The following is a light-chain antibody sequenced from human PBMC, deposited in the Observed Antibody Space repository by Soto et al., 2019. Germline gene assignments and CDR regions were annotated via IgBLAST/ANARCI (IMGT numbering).Light chain of an antibody. Sequence: EIVMTQSPATLSVYPGERATLSCRASQSVSSNVAWYQQKPGQAPRLLIYGASTRATGIPARFSGSESGTEFTPTISSLQSEDFAVFYCQQYNNWPPSTFGGGTKVEIK. J-gene: IGKJ4*01. V-gene: IGKV3-15*01. CDR2: GAS. CDR3: QQYNNWPPST. CDR1: QSVSSN.